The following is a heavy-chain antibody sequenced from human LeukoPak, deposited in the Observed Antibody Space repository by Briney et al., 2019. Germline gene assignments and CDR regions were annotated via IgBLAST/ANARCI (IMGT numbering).Heavy chain of an antibody. Sequence: SEALSLTCTVSGGSISAYYWSWIRQPPGKGLEYIGYIYYSGSTDYNPSLKSRITISVDTSKNQFSLKLSSVTAADTAVYYCARHYYDTSGYYYFDYWGQGTLVTVSS. CDR3: ARHYYDTSGYYYFDY. J-gene: IGHJ4*02. CDR2: IYYSGST. D-gene: IGHD3-22*01. V-gene: IGHV4-59*08. CDR1: GGSISAYY.